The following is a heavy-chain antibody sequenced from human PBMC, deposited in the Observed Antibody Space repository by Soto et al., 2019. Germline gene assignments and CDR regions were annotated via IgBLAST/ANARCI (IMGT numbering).Heavy chain of an antibody. CDR2: ISAYNGNT. Sequence: ASVKVSCKASGYTFTSYGISWVRQAPGQGLEWMGWISAYNGNTNYAQKLQGRVTMTTDTSTSTAYMELRSLRSDDTAVYYCARTSIVVVTAAYGMDVWGQGTTVTVSS. J-gene: IGHJ6*02. CDR3: ARTSIVVVTAAYGMDV. CDR1: GYTFTSYG. V-gene: IGHV1-18*04. D-gene: IGHD2-2*01.